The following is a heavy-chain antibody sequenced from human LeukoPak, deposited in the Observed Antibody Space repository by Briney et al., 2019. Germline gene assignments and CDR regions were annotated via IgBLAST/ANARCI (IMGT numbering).Heavy chain of an antibody. V-gene: IGHV1-46*01. CDR3: ARDRARSGSDLFDY. Sequence: ASVKVSCKASGYTFTSYYIHWVRQAPGQGPEWMGIINPSGGATRYAQKFQDRVTMTRDTSTSTVYLDLSSLRSDDTALYYCARDRARSGSDLFDYWGQGSLVTVSS. D-gene: IGHD3-3*01. CDR1: GYTFTSYY. J-gene: IGHJ4*02. CDR2: INPSGGAT.